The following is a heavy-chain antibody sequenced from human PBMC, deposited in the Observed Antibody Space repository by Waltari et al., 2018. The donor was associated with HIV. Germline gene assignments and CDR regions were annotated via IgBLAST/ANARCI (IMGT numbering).Heavy chain of an antibody. CDR3: VAQDYSDSVDW. CDR1: GGSISSNAYH. V-gene: IGHV4-39*07. J-gene: IGHJ4*02. D-gene: IGHD4-17*01. Sequence: QLRLQESGPRLVKPSETLSLTCSVSGGSISSNAYHWGWIRQSPGKGLEWIGSIYYTGNTYYKPSLKRRVTISIDTSKNQFSLRLTSVTAADTAIYYCVAQDYSDSVDWWGQGTLVTVFS. CDR2: IYYTGNT.